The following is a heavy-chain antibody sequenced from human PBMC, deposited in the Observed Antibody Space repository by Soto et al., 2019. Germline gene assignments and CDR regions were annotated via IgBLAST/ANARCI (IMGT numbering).Heavy chain of an antibody. V-gene: IGHV5-10-1*04. D-gene: IGHD4-17*01. J-gene: IGHJ6*02. CDR1: GYSFTSYW. Sequence: GESLKISCKGSGYSFTSYWISWVRQMPGKGLEWMGRIDPSDSYTNYSPSFQGQVTISADKSISTAYLQWSSLKASDTAMYYCARHPNGDYDVMDVWGQGTTVTVSS. CDR3: ARHPNGDYDVMDV. CDR2: IDPSDSYT.